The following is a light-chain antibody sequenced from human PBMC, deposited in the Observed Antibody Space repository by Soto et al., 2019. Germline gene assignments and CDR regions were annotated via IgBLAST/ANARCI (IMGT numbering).Light chain of an antibody. Sequence: QAVVTQEPSLTVSPGGTVTLTCASSTGAVTSGHHPYWFQQKPGQAPRILIFDTSNRHSWTPARFSGSLLGGQAALTLSGAQPQDEDESYCLLNFRGPWVFGGGTKVTV. V-gene: IGLV7-46*01. CDR3: LLNFRGPWV. CDR2: DTS. J-gene: IGLJ3*02. CDR1: TGAVTSGHH.